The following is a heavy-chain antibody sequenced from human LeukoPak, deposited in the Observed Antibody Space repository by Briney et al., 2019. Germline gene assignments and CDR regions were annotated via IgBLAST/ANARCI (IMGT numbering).Heavy chain of an antibody. CDR1: GGSISSYY. J-gene: IGHJ2*01. D-gene: IGHD4-11*01. Sequence: SETLSLTCTVSGGSISSYYWGWIRQPAGKGLEWIGRIYTSGSTNYNPSLKSRVTMSVDTSKNQFSLKLSSVTAADTAVYYCARITVTNPSYWYFDLWGRGTLVTVSS. CDR3: ARITVTNPSYWYFDL. CDR2: IYTSGST. V-gene: IGHV4-4*07.